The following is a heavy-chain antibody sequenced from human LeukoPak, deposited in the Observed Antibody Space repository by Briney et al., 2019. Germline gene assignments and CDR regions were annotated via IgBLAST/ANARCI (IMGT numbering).Heavy chain of an antibody. CDR1: GYTFTGYY. CDR3: ARGAKGDCYELYYFDY. D-gene: IGHD2-21*01. V-gene: IGHV1-2*02. CDR2: INPNSGGT. J-gene: IGHJ4*02. Sequence: ASVKVSCKASGYTFTGYYMHWVRQAPGQGLEWMGWINPNSGGTNYAQKFQGRVTMTRDTSISTAYMELSRLRSDDTAVYYCARGAKGDCYELYYFDYWGQGTLVTVSS.